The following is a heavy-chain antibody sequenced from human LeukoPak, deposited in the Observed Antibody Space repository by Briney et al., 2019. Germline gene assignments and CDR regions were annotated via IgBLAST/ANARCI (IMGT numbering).Heavy chain of an antibody. D-gene: IGHD3-22*01. V-gene: IGHV3-7*01. CDR2: IKQDGSEK. CDR1: GSTFSSYW. CDR3: ARDRNTMNRAFDI. Sequence: GGSLRLSCAASGSTFSSYWMSWVRQAPGKGLEWVANIKQDGSEKYYVDSVKGRFTISRDNAKNSLYLQMNSLRAEDTAVYYCARDRNTMNRAFDIWGQGTMVTVSS. J-gene: IGHJ3*02.